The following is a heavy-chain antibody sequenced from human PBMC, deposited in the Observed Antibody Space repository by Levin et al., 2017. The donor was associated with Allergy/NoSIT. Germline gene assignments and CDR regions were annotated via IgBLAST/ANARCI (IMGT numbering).Heavy chain of an antibody. Sequence: GGSLRLSCTASGFIFGDYAVSWFRQAPGKGLEWVGFIRNKTYGGTTEYAASVKRRFTISRYDSKSIAYLQLSSLKIEDTAVYYCSRGLISIFGVVSEFDYWGQGTLVTVSS. J-gene: IGHJ4*02. CDR2: IRNKTYGGTT. D-gene: IGHD3-3*01. V-gene: IGHV3-49*03. CDR1: GFIFGDYA. CDR3: SRGLISIFGVVSEFDY.